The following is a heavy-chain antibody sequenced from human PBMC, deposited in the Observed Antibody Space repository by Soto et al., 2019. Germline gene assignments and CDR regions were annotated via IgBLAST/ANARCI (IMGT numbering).Heavy chain of an antibody. CDR3: AGFFGSRYGRVDP. D-gene: IGHD3-3*01. V-gene: IGHV4-34*01. J-gene: IGHJ5*02. CDR2: INHSGST. CDR1: GGSFSNYY. Sequence: SETLSLTCAVYGGSFSNYYWSWIRQSPGKGLEWIGEINHSGSTNYIPSLKSRVTISLDTSKNQFSLTLSSVTAADTAVYYCAGFFGSRYGRVDPWGQGTLVTVSS.